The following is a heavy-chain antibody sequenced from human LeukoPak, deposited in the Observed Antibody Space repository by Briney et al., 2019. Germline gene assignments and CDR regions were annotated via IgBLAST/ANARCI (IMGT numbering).Heavy chain of an antibody. V-gene: IGHV4-34*01. D-gene: IGHD1-26*01. CDR2: INHSGST. CDR3: ARGNSGSYYGY. CDR1: GGSFSVYY. Sequence: SETLSLTCAVYGGSFSVYYWSWIRQPPGKGLEWIGEINHSGSTNYNPSLKSRVTISVDTSKNQFSLKLSSVTAADTAVYYCARGNSGSYYGYWGQGTLVTVSS. J-gene: IGHJ4*02.